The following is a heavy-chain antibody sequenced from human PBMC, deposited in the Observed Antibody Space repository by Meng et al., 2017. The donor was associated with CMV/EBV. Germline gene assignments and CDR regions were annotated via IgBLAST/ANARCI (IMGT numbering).Heavy chain of an antibody. Sequence: SGCTFSSYSMNWVRQAPGKGLEWVSSISSSSSYIYYADSVKGRFTISRDNAKNSLYLQMNSLRAEDTAVYYCARDRSGYYLDYGMDVWGQGTTVTVSS. CDR1: GCTFSSYS. V-gene: IGHV3-21*01. D-gene: IGHD3-3*01. CDR3: ARDRSGYYLDYGMDV. CDR2: ISSSSSYI. J-gene: IGHJ6*02.